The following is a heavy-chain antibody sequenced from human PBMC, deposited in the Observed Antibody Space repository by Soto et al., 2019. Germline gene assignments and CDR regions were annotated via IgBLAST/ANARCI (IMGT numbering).Heavy chain of an antibody. V-gene: IGHV5-51*01. CDR2: IYPGDSRT. Sequence: NPGESLKISCKGSGFIFTRYWIGWVRQMPGRGLEWMGIIYPGDSRTSYSPSFQGQVIISADKSISTAFLQWSSLKASDTAMYYCVRHEDFGSDSYYPLPFDYWGQGNLVTVSS. CDR3: VRHEDFGSDSYYPLPFDY. CDR1: GFIFTRYW. J-gene: IGHJ4*02. D-gene: IGHD3-10*01.